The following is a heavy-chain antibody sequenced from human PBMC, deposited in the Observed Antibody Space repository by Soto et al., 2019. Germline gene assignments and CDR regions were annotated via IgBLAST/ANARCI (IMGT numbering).Heavy chain of an antibody. J-gene: IGHJ1*01. V-gene: IGHV3-9*01. D-gene: IGHD6-13*01. Sequence: PGGSLRLSCAASGFTFDDYAMHWVRQVPGKGLEWVSGINWNSGSIGYADSVKGRFAISRDNAKNSLHLQMNSLRAADTAFYYCVKDESINWYSGHFRHWGQGTLVTVSS. CDR2: INWNSGSI. CDR3: VKDESINWYSGHFRH. CDR1: GFTFDDYA.